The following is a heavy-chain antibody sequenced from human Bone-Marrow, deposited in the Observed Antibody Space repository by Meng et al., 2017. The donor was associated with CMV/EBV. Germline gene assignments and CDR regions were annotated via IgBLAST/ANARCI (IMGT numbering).Heavy chain of an antibody. V-gene: IGHV3-30-3*01. D-gene: IGHD3-3*01. Sequence: GGSLRLSCAASGFTFSSYAMHWVRQAPGKGLEWVAVISYDGSNKYYADSVKGRFTISRDNSKNTLYLQMNSLRAEDTAVYYCARGDLGVVITTYYYYGMDVWGQGTTVTGSS. J-gene: IGHJ6*01. CDR1: GFTFSSYA. CDR2: ISYDGSNK. CDR3: ARGDLGVVITTYYYYGMDV.